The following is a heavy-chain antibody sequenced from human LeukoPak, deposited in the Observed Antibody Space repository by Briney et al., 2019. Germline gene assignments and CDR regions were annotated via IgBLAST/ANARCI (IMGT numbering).Heavy chain of an antibody. J-gene: IGHJ4*02. D-gene: IGHD1-26*01. CDR1: GGSISSYY. CDR3: ARAGRIVGATCLDY. V-gene: IGHV4-59*12. CDR2: IYYSGST. Sequence: PSETLSLTCTVSGGSISSYYWSWIRQPPGKGLEWIGYIYYSGSTNYNPSLKSRVTISVDTSKNQFSLKLSSVTAADTAVYYCARAGRIVGATCLDYWGQGTLVTVSS.